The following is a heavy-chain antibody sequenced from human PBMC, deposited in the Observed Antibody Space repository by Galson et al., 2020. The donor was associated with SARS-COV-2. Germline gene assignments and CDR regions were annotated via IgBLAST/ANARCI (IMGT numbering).Heavy chain of an antibody. D-gene: IGHD3-16*01. V-gene: IGHV3-21*01. CDR3: ARDQSSVAYFSDDGIDI. CDR2: ISGPSSYI. CDR1: GFPFRTYS. J-gene: IGHJ3*02. Sequence: GGSLRLSCAASGFPFRTYSMNWVRQSPGKGLEWVSSISGPSSYIYYIDSVKGRFTISRDNAKNLLYLQMNSLRAEDTAVYYCARDQSSVAYFSDDGIDIWGQGTMVTVSS.